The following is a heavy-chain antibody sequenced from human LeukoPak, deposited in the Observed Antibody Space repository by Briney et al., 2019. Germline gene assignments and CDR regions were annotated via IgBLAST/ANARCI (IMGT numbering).Heavy chain of an antibody. V-gene: IGHV4-31*03. CDR3: ARAQYYYDSSGYYPYYFDY. D-gene: IGHD3-22*01. CDR1: GGSISSGRYY. CDR2: IYYSGSN. J-gene: IGHJ4*02. Sequence: PSETLSLTCTVSGGSISSGRYYWSWIRQHPGKGLEWIGYIYYSGSNYYNPSLKSRVTISVDTSKNQFSLKLSSVTAADTAVYYCARAQYYYDSSGYYPYYFDYWGQGTLVTVSS.